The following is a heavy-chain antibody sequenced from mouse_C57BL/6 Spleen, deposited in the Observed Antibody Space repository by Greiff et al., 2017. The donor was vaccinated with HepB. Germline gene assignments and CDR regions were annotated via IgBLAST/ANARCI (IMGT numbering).Heavy chain of an antibody. J-gene: IGHJ2*01. D-gene: IGHD1-1*01. Sequence: QVQLKQSGAELVKPGASVKISCKASGYAFSSYWMNWVKQRPGKGLEWIGQIYPGDGDTNYNGKFKGKATLTADKSSSTAYMQLSSLTSEDSAVYFCARRDGSSYYFDYWGQGTTLTVSS. CDR1: GYAFSSYW. CDR3: ARRDGSSYYFDY. V-gene: IGHV1-80*01. CDR2: IYPGDGDT.